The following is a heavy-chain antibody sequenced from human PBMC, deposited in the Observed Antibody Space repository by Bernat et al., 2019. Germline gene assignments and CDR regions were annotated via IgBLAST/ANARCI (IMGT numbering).Heavy chain of an antibody. V-gene: IGHV3-33*01. CDR1: GFTFSSYG. CDR2: IWYDGSNK. Sequence: LVESGGGVVQPGRSLRLSCAASGFTFSSYGMHWVRQAPGKGLEWVAVIWYDGSNKYYADSVKGRFTISRDNSKNTLYLQMNSLRAEDTAVYYCARDPTYYYDSSGYYPRNYYYYGMDVWGQGTTVTVSS. CDR3: ARDPTYYYDSSGYYPRNYYYYGMDV. D-gene: IGHD3-22*01. J-gene: IGHJ6*02.